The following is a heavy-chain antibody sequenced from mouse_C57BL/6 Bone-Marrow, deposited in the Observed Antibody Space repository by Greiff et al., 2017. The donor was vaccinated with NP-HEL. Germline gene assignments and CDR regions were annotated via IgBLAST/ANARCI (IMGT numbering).Heavy chain of an antibody. CDR1: GFTFSSYG. Sequence: EVKLMESGGDLVKPGGSLKLSCAASGFTFSSYGMSWVRQTPDKRLEWVATISSGGSYTYYPDSVKGRFTISRDNAKNTLYLQMSSLKSEDTAMYYCARPSGYWGQGTSVTVSS. CDR2: ISSGGSYT. CDR3: ARPSGY. J-gene: IGHJ4*01. V-gene: IGHV5-6*01.